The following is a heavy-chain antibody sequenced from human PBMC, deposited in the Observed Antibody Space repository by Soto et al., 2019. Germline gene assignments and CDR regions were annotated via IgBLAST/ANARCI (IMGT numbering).Heavy chain of an antibody. CDR1: GVTFSSYS. V-gene: IGHV3-48*01. D-gene: IGHD6-19*01. Sequence: PGGSLRHSYAASGVTFSSYSMNCVRQAPGKGLEWVSYISSSSSTIYYADSVKGRFTISRDNAKNSLYLQMNSLRAEDTAVYYCARDTSSGWYLVDYWGQGTLVTVSS. CDR3: ARDTSSGWYLVDY. CDR2: ISSSSSTI. J-gene: IGHJ4*02.